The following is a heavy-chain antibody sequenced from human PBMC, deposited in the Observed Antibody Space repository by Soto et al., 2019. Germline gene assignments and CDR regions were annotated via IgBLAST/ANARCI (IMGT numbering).Heavy chain of an antibody. Sequence: SETLSLTCTVSGGSISSSSYYWGWIRQPPGKGLEWIGSIYYSGSTYYNPSLKSRVTISVDTSKNQFSLKLSSVTAADTAVYYCASGYSSGQYYSYYYGMDVWGKGNTVT. V-gene: IGHV4-39*01. CDR3: ASGYSSGQYYSYYYGMDV. D-gene: IGHD6-19*01. CDR2: IYYSGST. CDR1: GGSISSSSYY. J-gene: IGHJ6*04.